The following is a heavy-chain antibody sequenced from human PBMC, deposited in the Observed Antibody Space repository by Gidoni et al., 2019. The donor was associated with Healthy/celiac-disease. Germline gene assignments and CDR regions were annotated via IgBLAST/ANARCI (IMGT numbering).Heavy chain of an antibody. J-gene: IGHJ6*03. CDR2: IDPSDSYT. CDR1: GYSCTSYW. V-gene: IGHV5-10-1*03. CDR3: ASGLSSSWNPGWYYYMDV. D-gene: IGHD6-13*01. Sequence: EVQLVQSGAEVQKLGESLRISCKGSGYSCTSYWISWVRQMPGKGLEWMGRIDPSDSYTDYSPSVQGHVTISADKSISTADLQWSSLEASDTAMYYCASGLSSSWNPGWYYYMDVWGKGTTVTVSS.